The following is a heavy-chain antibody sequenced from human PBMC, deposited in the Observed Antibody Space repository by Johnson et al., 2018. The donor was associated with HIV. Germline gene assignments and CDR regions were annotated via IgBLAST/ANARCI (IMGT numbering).Heavy chain of an antibody. V-gene: IGHV3-23*04. CDR1: GFKYAA. CDR3: ARGGWGDAFDI. D-gene: IGHD3-16*01. J-gene: IGHJ3*02. CDR2: TPGGDGGT. Sequence: VQLVESGGGLVQPGGSLRVSCAASGFKYAASGLAFSNYAVKWVSHTPGGDGGTSFADSVRGRYIISRDNAKNSLYLQMNSLRAEDTAVYYCARGGWGDAFDIWGQGTMVTVSS.